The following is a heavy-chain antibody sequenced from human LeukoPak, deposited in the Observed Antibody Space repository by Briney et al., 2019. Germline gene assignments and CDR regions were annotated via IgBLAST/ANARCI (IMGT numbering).Heavy chain of an antibody. CDR2: ICYSGST. CDR3: ARELKNYDSSGYYSSFDY. V-gene: IGHV4-39*07. D-gene: IGHD3-22*01. CDR1: GGSISSSSYY. Sequence: SETLSLTCTVSGGSISSSSYYWGWIRQPPGKGREWIVSICYSGSTYYNPSLKSRVTISVDTSKNQFSLKLSSVTAADTAVYYCARELKNYDSSGYYSSFDYWGQGTLVTVSS. J-gene: IGHJ4*02.